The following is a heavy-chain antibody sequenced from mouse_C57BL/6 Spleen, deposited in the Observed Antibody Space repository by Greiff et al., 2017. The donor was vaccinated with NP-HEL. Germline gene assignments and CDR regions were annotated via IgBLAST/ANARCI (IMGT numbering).Heavy chain of an antibody. CDR2: ISRGSSTI. V-gene: IGHV5-17*01. CDR3: SRGSNYDNCYAMDY. Sequence: EVQLLESGGGLVKPGGSLKLSCAASGFTFSDYGMHWVRQAPEKGLEWVAYISRGSSTIYYADKVKGRFTFTRDNAKNTLFLQKTSLRCVETEMYYGSRGSNYDNCYAMDYWGQGTSVTVSS. D-gene: IGHD2-5*01. CDR1: GFTFSDYG. J-gene: IGHJ4*01.